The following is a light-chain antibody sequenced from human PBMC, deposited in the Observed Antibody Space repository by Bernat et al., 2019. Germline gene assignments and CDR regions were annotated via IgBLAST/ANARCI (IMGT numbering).Light chain of an antibody. CDR1: SSNIGAGYD. J-gene: IGLJ1*01. CDR3: QSYDSSLSGFYV. Sequence: QSVLTQPPSVSGAPGQRVTISCTGSSSNIGAGYDVHWYQQLPGTAPKLLIDGNSNRPSGVPDRFSGSKSGTSASLASTGLQAEDEADYYCQSYDSSLSGFYVCGTGTKVTVL. V-gene: IGLV1-40*01. CDR2: GNS.